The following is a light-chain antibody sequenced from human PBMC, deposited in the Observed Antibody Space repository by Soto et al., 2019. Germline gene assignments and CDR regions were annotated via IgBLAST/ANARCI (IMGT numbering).Light chain of an antibody. CDR1: SSDVGGYNS. CDR2: DVT. V-gene: IGLV2-14*01. J-gene: IGLJ1*01. Sequence: HSALTQPASVSGSPGQSITISCTGTSSDVGGYNSVSWYRQDPGKAPKLIIYDVTYRPSGVSNRFSGSKSGNTASLTISGLQSEDEADYHCSSFTSSITYVFGTGTKVTVL. CDR3: SSFTSSITYV.